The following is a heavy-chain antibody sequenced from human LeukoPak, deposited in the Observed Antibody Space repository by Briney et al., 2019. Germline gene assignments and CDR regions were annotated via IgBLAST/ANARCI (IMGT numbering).Heavy chain of an antibody. Sequence: PSETLSLTCTVSGGSISSSSYYWSWIRQPPGKGLEWIGYIYHSGSTYYNPSLKSRVTISVDRSKNQFSLKLSSVTAADTAVYYCARQCPAYGDYDYYYYMDVWGKGTTVTVSS. CDR1: GGSISSSSYY. CDR2: IYHSGST. V-gene: IGHV4-30-2*01. D-gene: IGHD4-17*01. CDR3: ARQCPAYGDYDYYYYMDV. J-gene: IGHJ6*03.